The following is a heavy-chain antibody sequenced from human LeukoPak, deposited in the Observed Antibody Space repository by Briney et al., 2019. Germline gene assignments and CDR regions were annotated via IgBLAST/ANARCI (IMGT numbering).Heavy chain of an antibody. CDR3: ASYVWGSYFGPKRFDY. CDR1: GGSINRSTYY. V-gene: IGHV4-39*01. Sequence: SETLSLTCTVSGGSINRSTYYWGWIRQPPGKGLEWIGSIYYSGSTYYNPSLKSRVTISVDTSKNQFSLKLSSVTAADTAVYYCASYVWGSYFGPKRFDYWGQGTLVTVSS. J-gene: IGHJ4*02. CDR2: IYYSGST. D-gene: IGHD3-16*01.